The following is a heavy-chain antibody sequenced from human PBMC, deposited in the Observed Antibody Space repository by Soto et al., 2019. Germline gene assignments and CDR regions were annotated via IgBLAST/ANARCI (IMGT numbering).Heavy chain of an antibody. D-gene: IGHD5-18*01. CDR2: ISYDGSNK. J-gene: IGHJ3*02. CDR1: GFTFSSYG. V-gene: IGHV3-30*03. Sequence: QVQLVESGGGVVQPGRSLRLSCAASGFTFSSYGMHWVRQAPGKGLEWVAVISYDGSNKYYADSVKGRFTISRDNSKNTLYLQMNSLRAEDTAVYYCACDPAKAMVDDAFDIWGQGTMVTVSS. CDR3: ACDPAKAMVDDAFDI.